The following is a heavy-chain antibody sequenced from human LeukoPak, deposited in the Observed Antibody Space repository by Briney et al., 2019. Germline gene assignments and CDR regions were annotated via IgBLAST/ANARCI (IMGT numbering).Heavy chain of an antibody. V-gene: IGHV3-30*18. D-gene: IGHD6-19*01. CDR3: AKDHIAVAGGNWFDP. CDR1: GFTFSSYG. Sequence: PGRSLRLSCAAFGFTFSSYGMHWVRQAPGKGLEWVAVISYDGSNKYYADSVKGRFTISRDNSKNTLYLQMNSLRAEDTAVYYCAKDHIAVAGGNWFDPWGQGTLVTVSS. CDR2: ISYDGSNK. J-gene: IGHJ5*02.